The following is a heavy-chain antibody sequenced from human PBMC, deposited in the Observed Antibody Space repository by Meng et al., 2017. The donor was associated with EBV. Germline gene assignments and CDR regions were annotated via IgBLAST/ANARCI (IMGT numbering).Heavy chain of an antibody. CDR2: IYYTGST. CDR3: ARGDYTNYPRWFDP. V-gene: IGHV4-61*01. J-gene: IGHJ5*02. D-gene: IGHD4-11*01. Sequence: QVQLQESGPGLVKPSETLSLTCTVSGGSVNNESYYWGWIRQPPGKGLEYSGYIYYTGSTNYNSSLKSRVTISLGKSKNQFSLKLTSLTAADTAIYYCARGDYTNYPRWFDPWGQGTLVTVSS. CDR1: GGSVNNESYY.